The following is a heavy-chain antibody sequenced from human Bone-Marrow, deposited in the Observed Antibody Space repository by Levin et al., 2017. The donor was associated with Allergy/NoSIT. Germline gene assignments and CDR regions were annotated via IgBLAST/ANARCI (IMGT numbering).Heavy chain of an antibody. D-gene: IGHD3-22*01. J-gene: IGHJ3*02. V-gene: IGHV3-48*02. CDR1: GFNFNIYS. CDR2: ISSTSTTI. Sequence: GGSLRLSCAASGFNFNIYSMGWVRQAPGKGLEWVSHISSTSTTINYADSVKGRFSISRDNAKNSLSLQMNNLSDDDTAMYYCARVGHFYDVSSYYSFAFDIWGQGTMVTVSS. CDR3: ARVGHFYDVSSYYSFAFDI.